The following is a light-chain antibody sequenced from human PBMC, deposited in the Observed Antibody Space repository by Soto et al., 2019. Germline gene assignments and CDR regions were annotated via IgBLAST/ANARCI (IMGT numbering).Light chain of an antibody. J-gene: IGKJ2*01. CDR1: QTVTSRN. CDR3: QQYGGFPRT. Sequence: EIVLTQSPGTLSLSPGEGATLSCRASQTVTSRNLAWYQQKPGQAPRLLIYSASSRATGIPDRFSGSGSGTDFILTISRLEPEDFAVYYCQQYGGFPRTFGQGTKLEIK. CDR2: SAS. V-gene: IGKV3-20*01.